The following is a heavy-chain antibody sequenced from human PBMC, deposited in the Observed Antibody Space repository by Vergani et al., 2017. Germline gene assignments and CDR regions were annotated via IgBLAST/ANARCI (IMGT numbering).Heavy chain of an antibody. CDR3: ARRGGSTVTTDY. CDR2: IYYSGST. Sequence: QVQLQQWGAGVVKPSGTLSLTCAVFGESFSSFYWSWIRQPPGKGLEWIGSIYYSGSTYYNPSLKSRVTISVDTSKNQFSLKLSSVTAADTAVYYCARRGGSTVTTDYWGQGTLVTVSS. J-gene: IGHJ4*02. D-gene: IGHD4-17*01. CDR1: GESFSSFY. V-gene: IGHV4-34*02.